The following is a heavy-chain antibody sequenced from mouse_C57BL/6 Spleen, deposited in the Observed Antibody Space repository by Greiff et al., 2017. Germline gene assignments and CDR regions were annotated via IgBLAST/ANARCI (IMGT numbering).Heavy chain of an antibody. CDR1: GYTFTSYW. CDR3: ARRHSGYWYCDV. J-gene: IGHJ1*03. Sequence: QVQLQQPGAELVRPGSSVKLSCKASGYTFTSYWMDWVKQRPGPGLEWIGNIYPSDSETHYNQKFKDKATMTVDKSSSTAYMQHSSLTSEDSAFYYCARRHSGYWYCDVWGTGTTVTVSS. D-gene: IGHD3-1*01. CDR2: IYPSDSET. V-gene: IGHV1-61*01.